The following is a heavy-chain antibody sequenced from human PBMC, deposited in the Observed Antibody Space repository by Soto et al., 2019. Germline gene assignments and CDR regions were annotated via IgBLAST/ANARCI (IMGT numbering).Heavy chain of an antibody. V-gene: IGHV3-30-3*01. CDR2: ISYDGSNK. J-gene: IGHJ3*02. CDR1: GFTFSSYA. CDR3: ARLATDILTGSDAFDI. Sequence: QVQLVESGGGVVQPGRSLRLSCAASGFTFSSYAMHWVRQAPGKGLEWVAVISYDGSNKYYADSVKGRFTISRDHSKNTLYLHMNSLRAEDTAVDYCARLATDILTGSDAFDIWGQGTMVTVSS. D-gene: IGHD3-9*01.